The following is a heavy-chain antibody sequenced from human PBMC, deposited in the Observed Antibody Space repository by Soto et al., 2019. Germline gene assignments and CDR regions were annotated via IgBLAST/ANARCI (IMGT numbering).Heavy chain of an antibody. CDR1: GFTFSTYW. CDR2: MDQDGSET. Sequence: EVQLVESGGGLVQPGGSLRLSCAASGFTFSTYWMTWVRQPLGKGLEWVANMDQDGSETYYVDSVRGRFTVSRDNAKHSLYLQLNSLRVEDTAVYYCVCGGNFFIYWGQGTLVTVSP. J-gene: IGHJ4*02. V-gene: IGHV3-7*01. CDR3: VCGGNFFIY. D-gene: IGHD3-16*01.